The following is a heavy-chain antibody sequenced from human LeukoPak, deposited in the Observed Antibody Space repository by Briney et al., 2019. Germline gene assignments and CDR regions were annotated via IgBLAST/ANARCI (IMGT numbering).Heavy chain of an antibody. CDR2: TSSDGELT. V-gene: IGHV3-23*01. D-gene: IGHD3-22*01. Sequence: GGSLRLSCAASRFTFSIYAMSWVRQGTGKGLEWVSSTSSDGELTFYADSVKGRFTISRDNSKNTLYLQMNSLRAEDTAVYYCAKDRPNYYHDNGHYYRRGGDCWGQGTLVTVSS. CDR3: AKDRPNYYHDNGHYYRRGGDC. J-gene: IGHJ4*02. CDR1: RFTFSIYA.